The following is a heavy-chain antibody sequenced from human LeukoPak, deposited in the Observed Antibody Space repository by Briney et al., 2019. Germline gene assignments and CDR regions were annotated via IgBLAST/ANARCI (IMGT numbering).Heavy chain of an antibody. CDR1: GGSFSGYY. CDR2: INHSGST. Sequence: SETLSLTCAVYGGSFSGYYWSWIRQPPGKGLEWIGEINHSGSTNYNPSLKSRVTISVDTSKNQFSLKLSSVTAADTAVYYCARTSLRTGYYYRRSGYFDYWGQGTLVTVSS. V-gene: IGHV4-34*01. J-gene: IGHJ4*02. D-gene: IGHD3-22*01. CDR3: ARTSLRTGYYYRRSGYFDY.